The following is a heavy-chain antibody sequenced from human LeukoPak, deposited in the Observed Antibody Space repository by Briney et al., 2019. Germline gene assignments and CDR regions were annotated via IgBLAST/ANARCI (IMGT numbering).Heavy chain of an antibody. CDR1: GGSISSGSYY. J-gene: IGHJ4*02. D-gene: IGHD3-10*01. V-gene: IGHV4-61*02. CDR3: ARRARVSGRYYYGSGRGYYFDY. CDR2: IYTSGST. Sequence: SETLSLTCTVSGGSISSGSYYWSWIRQPAGKGLEWIGRIYTSGSTHYNPSLKSRVTISVDTSKNQFSLKLSSVTAADTAVYYCARRARVSGRYYYGSGRGYYFDYWGQGTLVTVSS.